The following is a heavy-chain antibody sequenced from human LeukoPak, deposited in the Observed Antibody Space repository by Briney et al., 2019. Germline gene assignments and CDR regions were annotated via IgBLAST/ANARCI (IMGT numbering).Heavy chain of an antibody. Sequence: SVKVSCKASGGTFSSYDISWVRQAPGQGLEWMGRIIPILGIANYAQKFQGRVTITADKSTSTAYMELSSLRSEDTAVYYCARDRWVVVAAYFDYWGQGTLVTVSS. V-gene: IGHV1-69*04. CDR3: ARDRWVVVAAYFDY. J-gene: IGHJ4*02. CDR1: GGTFSSYD. CDR2: IIPILGIA. D-gene: IGHD2-15*01.